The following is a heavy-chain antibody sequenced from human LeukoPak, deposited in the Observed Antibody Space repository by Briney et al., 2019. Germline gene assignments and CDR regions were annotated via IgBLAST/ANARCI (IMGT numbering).Heavy chain of an antibody. CDR3: ARVYCSGGSCYRGVRYYFDY. Sequence: PSETLSLTCAVYGGSFSGYYWSWIRQPPGKGLEWIGEINHSGSTNYNPSLKSRVTISVDTSKNQFSLKLSSVTAADTAVYYCARVYCSGGSCYRGVRYYFDYWGQGTLATVSS. D-gene: IGHD2-15*01. CDR2: INHSGST. V-gene: IGHV4-34*01. CDR1: GGSFSGYY. J-gene: IGHJ4*02.